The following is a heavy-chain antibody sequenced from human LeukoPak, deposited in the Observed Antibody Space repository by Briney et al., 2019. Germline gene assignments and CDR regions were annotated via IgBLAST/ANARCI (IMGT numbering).Heavy chain of an antibody. Sequence: GGSLRLSCTASGFSFSGHWMHWARHLPGKGLVRVSRISPTGSTTSYADSVKGRFTVSRDNAKNTLYLQVNNLRAEDTAVYYCARGPNSNRSGLDFWGQGTLLTVSS. CDR3: ARGPNSNRSGLDF. D-gene: IGHD1-14*01. CDR1: GFSFSGHW. V-gene: IGHV3-74*01. J-gene: IGHJ4*02. CDR2: ISPTGSTT.